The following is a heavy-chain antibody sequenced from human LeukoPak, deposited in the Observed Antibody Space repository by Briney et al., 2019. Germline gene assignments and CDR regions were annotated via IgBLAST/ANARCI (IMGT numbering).Heavy chain of an antibody. J-gene: IGHJ2*01. V-gene: IGHV4-59*01. CDR3: ARDKGPYWYFDL. Sequence: SETLSLTCAVSDGSISSYYWNWIRLPPGKGLEWIGNVYNSGSTDYNPSLKSRVNISVNLSKKQISLKLTSVTAADTALYYCARDKGPYWYFDLWGRGTLVTVSS. CDR1: DGSISSYY. CDR2: VYNSGST.